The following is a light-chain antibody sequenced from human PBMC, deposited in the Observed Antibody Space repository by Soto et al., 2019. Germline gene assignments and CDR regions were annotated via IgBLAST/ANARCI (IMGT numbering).Light chain of an antibody. CDR2: TAS. CDR3: QQSYSTPYT. V-gene: IGKV1-39*01. CDR1: QSISTY. Sequence: DIQMTQSPSSLSASVGDRVTIPCRASQSISTYLNWYQQKPGKAPKLLIYTASRLRSEVPSRFSGSGSGTDFTLTISSLQPEDFATYFCQQSYSTPYTFGQGTKVEIK. J-gene: IGKJ2*01.